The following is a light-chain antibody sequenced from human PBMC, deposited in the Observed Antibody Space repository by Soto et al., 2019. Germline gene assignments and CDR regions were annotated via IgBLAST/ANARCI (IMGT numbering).Light chain of an antibody. V-gene: IGLV2-14*01. CDR2: AVT. Sequence: QSALTQPASVSGSPGQSITLSCTGTSSDIGGYNYVSWYQQHPGKAPKLMIYAVTDRPSGISYRFSGSKSANTASLTISGLQAEDEADYYCCSYTTNGTFVFGTGTMLTVL. J-gene: IGLJ1*01. CDR1: SSDIGGYNY. CDR3: CSYTTNGTFV.